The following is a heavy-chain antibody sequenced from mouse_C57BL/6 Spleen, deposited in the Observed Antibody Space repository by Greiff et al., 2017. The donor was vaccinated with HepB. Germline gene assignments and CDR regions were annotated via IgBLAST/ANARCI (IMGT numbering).Heavy chain of an antibody. CDR2: ISSGSSTI. J-gene: IGHJ2*01. V-gene: IGHV5-17*01. CDR3: AREGNYGSRFDY. CDR1: GFTFSDYG. Sequence: EVKLQESGGGLVKPGGSLKLSCAASGFTFSDYGMHWVRQAPEKGLEWVAYISSGSSTIYYADTVKGRFTISRDNAKNTLFLQMTSLRSEDTAMYYCAREGNYGSRFDYWGQGTTLTVSS. D-gene: IGHD1-1*01.